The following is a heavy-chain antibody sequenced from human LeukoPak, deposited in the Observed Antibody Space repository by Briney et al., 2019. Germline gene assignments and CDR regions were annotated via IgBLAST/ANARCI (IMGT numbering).Heavy chain of an antibody. CDR1: GITFSGYA. J-gene: IGHJ4*02. V-gene: IGHV3-23*01. CDR3: ARGGGYTYGWNY. D-gene: IGHD2-15*01. Sequence: GGSLRLPCAASGITFSGYAMSWVRQAPGKGLEWVSAISGSGVSTYYADSVKGRFTLSRDNSKNTLYLQMNSLRAEDTAVYYCARGGGYTYGWNYWGQGTLVTVSS. CDR2: ISGSGVST.